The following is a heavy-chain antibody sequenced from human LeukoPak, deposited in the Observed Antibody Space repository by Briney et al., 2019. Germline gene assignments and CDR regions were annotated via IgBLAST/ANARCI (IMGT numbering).Heavy chain of an antibody. J-gene: IGHJ4*02. CDR1: GGSISSGGYY. D-gene: IGHD3-10*01. CDR2: IYYSGNT. V-gene: IGHV4-31*03. Sequence: SQTLSLTCTVSGGSISSGGYYWSWIRQHPGKGLEWIGYIYYSGNTYYNPSLKSRVTISVDTSKNQFSLKLSSVTAADTAVYYCARGITMVRGAYDYWGQGTLVTVSS. CDR3: ARGITMVRGAYDY.